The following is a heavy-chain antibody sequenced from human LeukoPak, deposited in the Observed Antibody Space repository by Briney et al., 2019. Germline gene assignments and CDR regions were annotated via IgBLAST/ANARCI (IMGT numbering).Heavy chain of an antibody. J-gene: IGHJ4*02. Sequence: PGGSLRLSCAASGFTFSDCYMSWLRQAPGKGLEWVSYISTGGSTIYYADSVKGRFTISRDNAKNSLYLQMNSLRAEDTAVYHCATTAGDGPGSYYPFDYWGQGTLVTVSS. CDR2: ISTGGSTI. D-gene: IGHD3-10*01. CDR3: ATTAGDGPGSYYPFDY. CDR1: GFTFSDCY. V-gene: IGHV3-11*01.